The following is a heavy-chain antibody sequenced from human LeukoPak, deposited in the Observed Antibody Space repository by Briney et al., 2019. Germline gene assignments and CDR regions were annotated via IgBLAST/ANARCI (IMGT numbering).Heavy chain of an antibody. Sequence: SVKVSCKASGGTFSSYAISWVRQAPGQGLEWMGGIIPIFGTANYAQKFQGRVTITADKSTSTAYMELSRLRSDDTAVYYCARGLLNNVLLWFGELLDGDYYFDYWGQGTLVTVSS. CDR1: GGTFSSYA. CDR2: IIPIFGTA. V-gene: IGHV1-69*06. CDR3: ARGLLNNVLLWFGELLDGDYYFDY. J-gene: IGHJ4*02. D-gene: IGHD3-10*01.